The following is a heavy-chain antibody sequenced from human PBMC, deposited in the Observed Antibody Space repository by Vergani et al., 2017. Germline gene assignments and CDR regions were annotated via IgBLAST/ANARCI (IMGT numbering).Heavy chain of an antibody. Sequence: EVQLVESGGGLVQPGGSLRLSCAASGFTFSSYSMNWVRQAPGKGLEWVSSISSSSSYIYYADSVKGRFTISRDNAKNSLYLQMNSLRAEDTAVYYCASLGYCSSTSCPGWGQGTLVTVSS. D-gene: IGHD2-2*01. V-gene: IGHV3-21*01. CDR3: ASLGYCSSTSCPG. J-gene: IGHJ4*02. CDR1: GFTFSSYS. CDR2: ISSSSSYI.